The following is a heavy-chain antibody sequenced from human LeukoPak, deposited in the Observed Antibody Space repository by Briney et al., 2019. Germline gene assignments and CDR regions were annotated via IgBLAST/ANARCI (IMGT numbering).Heavy chain of an antibody. V-gene: IGHV1-69*05. Sequence: ASVKVSCKASGGTFSSYAIGWVRQAPGQGLEWMGGIIPIFGTANYAQKFQGRVTITTDESTSTAYMELSSLRSEDTAVYYCARGGVHDYSSLFYYYYYMDVWGKGTTVTVSS. CDR2: IIPIFGTA. CDR3: ARGGVHDYSSLFYYYYYMDV. J-gene: IGHJ6*03. CDR1: GGTFSSYA. D-gene: IGHD4-11*01.